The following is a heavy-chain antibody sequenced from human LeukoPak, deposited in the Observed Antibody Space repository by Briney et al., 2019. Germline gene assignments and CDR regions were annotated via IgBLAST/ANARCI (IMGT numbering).Heavy chain of an antibody. CDR3: ARDLSELVR. Sequence: PGGSLRLSCAVSGFTVTNNYMNWVRQAPGKGLEWVSVIYISGSTYYADSVKGRFTISRDNSKNTLYLQMNSLRAEDTAVYYCARDLSELVRWGQGTLVTVSS. CDR1: GFTVTNNY. J-gene: IGHJ4*02. CDR2: IYISGST. V-gene: IGHV3-66*01. D-gene: IGHD1-26*01.